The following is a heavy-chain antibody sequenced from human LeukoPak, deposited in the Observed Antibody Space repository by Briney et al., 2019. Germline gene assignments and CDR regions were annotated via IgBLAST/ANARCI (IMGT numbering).Heavy chain of an antibody. V-gene: IGHV1-46*01. CDR1: GYTFTSNY. Sequence: GASVKVSCKAFGYTFTSNYMHWVRQAPGQGPEWMGVISPSGGSTTYAQKFQGRVTLTRDMSTSTVYMELSSLRSEDTAVYYCARDATPYYYYMDVWGKGTTVTVSS. J-gene: IGHJ6*03. CDR2: ISPSGGST. CDR3: ARDATPYYYYMDV.